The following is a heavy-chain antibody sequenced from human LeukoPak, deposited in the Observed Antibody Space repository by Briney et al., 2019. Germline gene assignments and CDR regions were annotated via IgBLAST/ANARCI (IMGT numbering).Heavy chain of an antibody. CDR1: GFTFSSYS. D-gene: IGHD6-19*01. CDR3: ARDLGSYSTGWYMGFDY. Sequence: PGGSLRLSCAGSGFTFSSYSMNWVRQAPGKGLEWVSYISGTSNTIYYADSVKGRFTVSRDNAKNSLYLQMNSLRAEDTAIYYCARDLGSYSTGWYMGFDYWGQGTLVTVSS. CDR2: ISGTSNTI. J-gene: IGHJ4*02. V-gene: IGHV3-48*01.